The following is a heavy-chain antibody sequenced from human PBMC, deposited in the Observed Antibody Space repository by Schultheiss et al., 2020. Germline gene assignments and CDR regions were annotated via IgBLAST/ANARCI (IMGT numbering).Heavy chain of an antibody. V-gene: IGHV4-34*01. J-gene: IGHJ4*02. CDR1: GGSFSGYY. CDR3: ARAGYDYIWGSYRPGAYDY. CDR2: INHSGST. D-gene: IGHD3-16*02. Sequence: SETLSLTCAVYGGSFSGYYWSWIRQPPGKGLEWIGEINHSGSTNYNPSLKSGVTISVDTSKNQFSLKLSSVTAADTAVYYCARAGYDYIWGSYRPGAYDYWGQGTLGTVSS.